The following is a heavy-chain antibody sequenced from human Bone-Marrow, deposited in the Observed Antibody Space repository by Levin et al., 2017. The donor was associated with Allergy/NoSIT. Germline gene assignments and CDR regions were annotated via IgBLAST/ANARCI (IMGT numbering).Heavy chain of an antibody. CDR1: GFTFTTYW. CDR3: ARQTYGSGSYHWFDP. Sequence: RGESLKISCKGSGFTFTTYWISWIRQVPGKGLEWMGKIDPSDSYTNYNPSFQGHVTISADTSINTAYLEWSSLKASDTAMYYCARQTYGSGSYHWFDPWGPGTLITVSA. J-gene: IGHJ5*02. D-gene: IGHD3-10*01. CDR2: IDPSDSYT. V-gene: IGHV5-10-1*01.